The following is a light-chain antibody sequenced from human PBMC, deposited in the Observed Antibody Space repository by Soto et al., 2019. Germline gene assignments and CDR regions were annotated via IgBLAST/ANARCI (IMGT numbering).Light chain of an antibody. CDR3: QRSYSTPIT. J-gene: IGKJ5*01. CDR2: AAS. CDR1: RIISSW. Sequence: DIQMTQSPSTLSASVGERVTITRRSSRIISSWLACYQQKPGKAPKLLIYAASSLQSGVPARFSGSGSGTDFTLTSSSLQPEDFVTYYCQRSYSTPITFGQGTRLDIK. V-gene: IGKV1-39*01.